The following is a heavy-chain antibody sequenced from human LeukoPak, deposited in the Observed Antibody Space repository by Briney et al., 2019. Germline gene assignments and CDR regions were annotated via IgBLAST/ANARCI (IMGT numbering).Heavy chain of an antibody. CDR1: GFTFSSYS. J-gene: IGHJ4*02. V-gene: IGHV3-48*04. D-gene: IGHD5-24*01. Sequence: GGSLRLPCAASGFTFSSYSMNWVRQAPGKGLEWVSYISSSSSSIYYADSVKGRFTISRDNAKNSLYLQMNSLRAEDTAVYYCASSRDNFDYWGQGTLVTVSS. CDR2: ISSSSSSI. CDR3: ASSRDNFDY.